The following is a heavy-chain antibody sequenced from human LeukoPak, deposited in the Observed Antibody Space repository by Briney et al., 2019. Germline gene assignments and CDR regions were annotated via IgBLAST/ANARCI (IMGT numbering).Heavy chain of an antibody. CDR3: ASRKYYYDSSGRTDYYFDY. CDR1: GYIFTSYW. V-gene: IGHV5-51*01. J-gene: IGHJ4*02. CDR2: IYPGDSDT. Sequence: GESLKISCQGSGYIFTSYWIGWVRQLPGKGPEWMGIIYPGDSDTRYSPSFQGQVSISADKSISTASLQWSSLKASDTAMYYCASRKYYYDSSGRTDYYFDYWGQGTLVTVSS. D-gene: IGHD3-22*01.